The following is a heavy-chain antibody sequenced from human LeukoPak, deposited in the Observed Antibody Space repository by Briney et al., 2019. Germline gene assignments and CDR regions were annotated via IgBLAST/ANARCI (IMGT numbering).Heavy chain of an antibody. CDR1: GGSISSGTFH. CDR2: IYASGT. D-gene: IGHD6-25*01. V-gene: IGHV4-61*02. Sequence: PSQTLCLTCTVSGGSISSGTFHWSWIRQPAGKGLEWIGRIYASGTTYSPSLQSRVTISLDRSKNQFSLRLGSVTAADTAVYYCARRSPIVAAGEVFDIRGETPMVTVSS. CDR3: ARRSPIVAAGEVFDI. J-gene: IGHJ3*02.